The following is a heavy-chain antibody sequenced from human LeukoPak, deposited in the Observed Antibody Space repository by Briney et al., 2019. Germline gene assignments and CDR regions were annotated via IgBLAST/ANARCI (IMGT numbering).Heavy chain of an antibody. D-gene: IGHD6-19*01. CDR3: AAEFDNEQWLDWDY. J-gene: IGHJ4*02. CDR2: IHYRGST. CDR1: GGSINGYY. Sequence: PSETLSLTCTVSGGSINGYYWNWIRQAPGKGLEWIGYIHYRGSTNYNPSLKSRVTISLDTSENQFSLKLSSVTAADTAVYYWAAEFDNEQWLDWDYWGRGTLVTVSS. V-gene: IGHV4-59*01.